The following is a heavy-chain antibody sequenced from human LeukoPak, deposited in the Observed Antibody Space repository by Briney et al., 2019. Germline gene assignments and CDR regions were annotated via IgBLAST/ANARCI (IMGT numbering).Heavy chain of an antibody. D-gene: IGHD3-10*01. CDR2: IYTSGST. CDR3: ARDSVGLLWFGENDAFDI. J-gene: IGHJ3*02. Sequence: SETLSLTCTVSGGSISSSSYYWSWIRQPAGKGLEWIGRIYTSGSTNYNPSLKSRVTISVDTSKNQFSLKLSSVTAADTAVYYCARDSVGLLWFGENDAFDIWGQGTMVTVSS. V-gene: IGHV4-61*02. CDR1: GGSISSSSYY.